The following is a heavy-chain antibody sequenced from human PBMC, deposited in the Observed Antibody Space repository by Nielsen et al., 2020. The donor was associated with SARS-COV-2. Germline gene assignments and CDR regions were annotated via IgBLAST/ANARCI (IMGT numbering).Heavy chain of an antibody. CDR1: GSYISSYW. Sequence: SETLSLTCTVSGSYISSYWWSWIRQSPGKGLEWIGYVFFSRTKYNPSLRSRASISVDTSQIQFSLTLDSVTTGDTAVYYCARGNSGSDLPDYWGQGILVTVPS. J-gene: IGHJ4*02. CDR2: VFFSRT. CDR3: ARGNSGSDLPDY. V-gene: IGHV4-59*01. D-gene: IGHD5-12*01.